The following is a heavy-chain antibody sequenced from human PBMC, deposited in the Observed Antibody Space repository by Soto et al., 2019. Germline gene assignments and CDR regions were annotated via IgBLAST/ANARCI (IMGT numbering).Heavy chain of an antibody. Sequence: QVQQVQSGPEVKKPGSSVKVSCKASGGSITSYAVSWVRQAPGQGLEWMGGLISMFGTTHYAQKFQGRVTITADESTNTVYMELFRLRSDDTAIYYCARARCNSDCCYSWLDPWGQGTLVIVSS. CDR2: LISMFGTT. D-gene: IGHD2-21*02. V-gene: IGHV1-69*01. CDR1: GGSITSYA. J-gene: IGHJ5*02. CDR3: ARARCNSDCCYSWLDP.